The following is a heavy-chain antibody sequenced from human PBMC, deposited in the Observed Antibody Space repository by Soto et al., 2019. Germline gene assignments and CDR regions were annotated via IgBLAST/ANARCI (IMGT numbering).Heavy chain of an antibody. V-gene: IGHV4-31*03. CDR1: GGSISSGGYY. Sequence: SETLSLTCTVSGGSISSGGYYWSWIRQHPGKGLEWIGYIYYSGSTYYNPSLKSRVTISVDTSKNQFSLKLSSVTAADTAVYYCARGELDRVGESYAFDIWGQGTMVTV. D-gene: IGHD3-10*01. CDR3: ARGELDRVGESYAFDI. CDR2: IYYSGST. J-gene: IGHJ3*02.